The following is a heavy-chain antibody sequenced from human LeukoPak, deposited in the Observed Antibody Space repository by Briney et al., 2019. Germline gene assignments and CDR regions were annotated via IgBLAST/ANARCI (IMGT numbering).Heavy chain of an antibody. CDR3: ARRSDSDY. J-gene: IGHJ4*02. V-gene: IGHV5-51*01. CDR2: IFPGDSDT. Sequence: GESLKISCEASGYTFTDYWIGWVRQMPGKGLEWMGIIFPGDSDTRYSPSFQGQVTISADKSISTAYLQWSSLKASDTAMYYCARRSDSDYWGQGTLVTVSS. CDR1: GYTFTDYW.